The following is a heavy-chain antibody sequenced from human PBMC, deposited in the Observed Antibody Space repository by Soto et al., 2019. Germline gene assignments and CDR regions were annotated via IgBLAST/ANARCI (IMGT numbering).Heavy chain of an antibody. CDR2: IYYEGSKK. J-gene: IGHJ2*01. V-gene: IGHV3-33*01. CDR1: GFTFSSFG. D-gene: IGHD6-19*01. CDR3: ARNRGNAWYFFDL. Sequence: LVESGGGVVQPGRSLRLSCAASGFTFSSFGMHWVRQAPGKGLEWLALIYYEGSKKYYADSVKGRITISRDTSRNTVYLQMNSLRAEDTAVYFCARNRGNAWYFFDLSGRGTLVTVSS.